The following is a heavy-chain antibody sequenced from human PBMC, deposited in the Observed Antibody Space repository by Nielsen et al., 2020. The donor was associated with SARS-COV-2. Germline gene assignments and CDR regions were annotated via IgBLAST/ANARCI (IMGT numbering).Heavy chain of an antibody. D-gene: IGHD3-16*02. J-gene: IGHJ4*02. CDR3: ARRPLYDYVWGSYRYTEDRGYFDY. CDR2: INPSGGST. V-gene: IGHV1-46*01. Sequence: WVRQAPGQGLEWMGIINPSGGSTNYAQKLQGRVTMTTDTSTSTAYMELRSLRSDDTAVYYCARRPLYDYVWGSYRYTEDRGYFDYWGQGTLVTVSS.